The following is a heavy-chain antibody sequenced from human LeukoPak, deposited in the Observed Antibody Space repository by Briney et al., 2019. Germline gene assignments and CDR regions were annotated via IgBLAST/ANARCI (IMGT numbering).Heavy chain of an antibody. Sequence: GASLRLSCAASGFTFSSYSMNWVRQAPGKGLEWVSSISSSSSYIYYADSVKGRFTISRDNAKNSLYLQMNSLRAEDTAVYYCARGLAIFGVVIPTFFDYWGQGTLLTVSS. D-gene: IGHD3-3*01. CDR1: GFTFSSYS. V-gene: IGHV3-21*04. J-gene: IGHJ4*02. CDR2: ISSSSSYI. CDR3: ARGLAIFGVVIPTFFDY.